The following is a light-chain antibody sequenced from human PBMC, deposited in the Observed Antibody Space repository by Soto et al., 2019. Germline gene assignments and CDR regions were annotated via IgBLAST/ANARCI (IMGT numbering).Light chain of an antibody. Sequence: ASQSISSYLNCYQKTXGKPPKLXIYAASSLQSGVPSSFSGSGSGTDFTLTISSLQTEDFATYDCQQSYSTPWTFGQGTKWDIK. CDR2: AAS. CDR1: QSISSY. V-gene: IGKV1-39*01. CDR3: QQSYSTPWT. J-gene: IGKJ1*01.